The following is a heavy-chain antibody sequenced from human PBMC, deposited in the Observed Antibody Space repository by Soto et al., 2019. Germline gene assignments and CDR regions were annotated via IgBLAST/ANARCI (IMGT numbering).Heavy chain of an antibody. Sequence: EVQLVESGGGLVQPGGSLRLSCAASGFTFSSYSMNWVRQTPGKGLEWVSYISSGSGTIYYADSVKGRFTISRDNAENSLFLQMNSLRDEDTAVYYCARDRYGDYDLDYWGQGTLVPVSS. J-gene: IGHJ4*02. V-gene: IGHV3-48*02. CDR2: ISSGSGTI. CDR3: ARDRYGDYDLDY. D-gene: IGHD4-17*01. CDR1: GFTFSSYS.